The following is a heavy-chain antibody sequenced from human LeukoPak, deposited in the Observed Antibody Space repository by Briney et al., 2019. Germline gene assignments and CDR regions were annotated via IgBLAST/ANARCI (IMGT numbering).Heavy chain of an antibody. CDR2: IHHSGST. V-gene: IGHV4-38-2*02. Sequence: SETLSLTCTVSGYFISSGYYWGWIRQPPGKGLQWIGSIHHSGSTYYNPSLKSRVTISVDTSKNQFSLKLSSVTAADTAVYYCAKDLSPGTYDYWGQGTLVTVSS. CDR3: AKDLSPGTYDY. CDR1: GYFISSGYY. D-gene: IGHD1-1*01. J-gene: IGHJ4*02.